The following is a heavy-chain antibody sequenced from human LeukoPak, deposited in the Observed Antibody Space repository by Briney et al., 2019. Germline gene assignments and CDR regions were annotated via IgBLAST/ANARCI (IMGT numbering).Heavy chain of an antibody. CDR2: IYYSGST. D-gene: IGHD6-19*01. J-gene: IGHJ2*01. CDR1: GGSISSYY. Sequence: SETLSLTCTVSGGSISSYYWSWIRQPPGKGLEWIGYIYYSGSTNYNPSLKSRVTISVDTSKNQFSLKLSSVTAADTAVYYCARQVASVAGDWYFDLWGRGTLVTVSS. V-gene: IGHV4-59*08. CDR3: ARQVASVAGDWYFDL.